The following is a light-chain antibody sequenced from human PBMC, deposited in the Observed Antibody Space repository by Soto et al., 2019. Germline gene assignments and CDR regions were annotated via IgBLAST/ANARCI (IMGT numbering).Light chain of an antibody. CDR1: RSDIGSYNY. Sequence: QSALTQPASVSGSPGQSITIPCSGTRSDIGSYNYVAWYQQFPGKTPKILIYGVSNRPSGVSSRFSGPKSGNTASLTISGLQAEDEADYYCISYTGSSTSYVFGSGTKVTVL. CDR2: GVS. CDR3: ISYTGSSTSYV. J-gene: IGLJ1*01. V-gene: IGLV2-14*01.